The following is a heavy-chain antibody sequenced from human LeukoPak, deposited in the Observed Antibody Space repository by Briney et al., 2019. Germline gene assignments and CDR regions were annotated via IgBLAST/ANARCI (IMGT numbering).Heavy chain of an antibody. CDR1: GFTLSGYE. J-gene: IGHJ4*02. CDR2: ISSSGSTI. CDR3: AKGWDSGPHFGS. Sequence: GGSLRLSFAASGFTLSGYEMDWVRQAPGKGLEWISYISSSGSTIYYGDSVKGRFTISRDSAKNSLYLQMNSLRAEDTAVYYCAKGWDSGPHFGSWGQGTLVTVSS. D-gene: IGHD1-26*01. V-gene: IGHV3-48*03.